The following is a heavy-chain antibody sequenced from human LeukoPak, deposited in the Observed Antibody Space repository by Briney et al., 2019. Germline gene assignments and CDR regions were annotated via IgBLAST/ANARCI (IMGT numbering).Heavy chain of an antibody. Sequence: PGESLKISCETSGYSFTSNWIAWVRQKPGKGLEWMGIIYPGDSETRYSPSFQGQVTISVGKSVRSAYLSWSSLKASGTAMYYCARSNAASLGGFDYWGQGTLVTVSS. CDR2: IYPGDSET. CDR3: ARSNAASLGGFDY. J-gene: IGHJ4*02. CDR1: GYSFTSNW. D-gene: IGHD3-10*01. V-gene: IGHV5-51*01.